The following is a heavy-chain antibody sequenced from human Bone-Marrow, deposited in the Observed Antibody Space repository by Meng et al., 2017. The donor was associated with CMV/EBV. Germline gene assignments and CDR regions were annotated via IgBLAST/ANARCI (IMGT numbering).Heavy chain of an antibody. CDR1: GGTFSSYA. CDR2: IIPIFGTA. D-gene: IGHD6-6*01. CDR3: ARGKSLEQLGPYYYYGMDV. J-gene: IGHJ6*02. V-gene: IGHV1-69*05. Sequence: SVKVSCKASGGTFSSYAISWVRQAPGQGLEWMGGIIPIFGTANYAQKFQGRVTITTDESTSTAYMELSSLRSEDTAVYYCARGKSLEQLGPYYYYGMDVWGQGTTVTVSS.